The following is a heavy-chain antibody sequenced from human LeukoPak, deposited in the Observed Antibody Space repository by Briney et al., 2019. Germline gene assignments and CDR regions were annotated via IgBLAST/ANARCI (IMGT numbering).Heavy chain of an antibody. Sequence: GGSLRLSCAASGFTFSSYAMHWVRQAPGKGLEWVGRIKSKTDGGTTDYAAPVKGRFTISRDDSKNTLYLQMNSLKTEDTAVYYCAAPDFLDYWGQGTLVTVSS. CDR3: AAPDFLDY. CDR1: GFTFSSYA. D-gene: IGHD3-3*01. CDR2: IKSKTDGGTT. J-gene: IGHJ4*02. V-gene: IGHV3-15*01.